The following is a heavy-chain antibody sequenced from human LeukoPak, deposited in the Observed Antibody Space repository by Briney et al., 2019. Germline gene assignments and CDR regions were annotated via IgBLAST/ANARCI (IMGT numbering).Heavy chain of an antibody. J-gene: IGHJ4*02. CDR1: GGSFSIGDYS. Sequence: SETLSLTCAVSGGSFSIGDYSWSWIRQPPGEGLEWIGYIYHSGSPYYNPSLKSRVTISIDRSKNQLSLKLNSVTAADTAVYYCAREILSSVGYFDYWGQGILVTVSS. V-gene: IGHV4-30-2*01. D-gene: IGHD2-15*01. CDR3: AREILSSVGYFDY. CDR2: IYHSGSP.